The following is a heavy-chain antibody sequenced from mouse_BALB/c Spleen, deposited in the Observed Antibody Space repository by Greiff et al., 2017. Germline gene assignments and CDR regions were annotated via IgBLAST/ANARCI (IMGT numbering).Heavy chain of an antibody. J-gene: IGHJ4*01. Sequence: LVESGPELVKPGASVKMSCKASGYTFTSYVMHWVKQKPGQGLEWIGYINPYNDGTKYNEKFKGKATLTSDKSSSTAYMELSSLTSEDSAVYYCARHGSSYDYAMDYGGQGTSVTVSS. CDR2: INPYNDGT. V-gene: IGHV1-14*01. CDR1: GYTFTSYV. CDR3: ARHGSSYDYAMDY. D-gene: IGHD1-1*01.